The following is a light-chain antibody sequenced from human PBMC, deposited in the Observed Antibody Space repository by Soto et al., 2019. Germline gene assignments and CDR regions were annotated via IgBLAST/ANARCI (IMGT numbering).Light chain of an antibody. V-gene: IGLV1-47*01. CDR3: AAWDDSLSGRV. CDR2: RNN. CDR1: SSNIGSNY. J-gene: IGLJ3*02. Sequence: QSVLTQPPSASGTPGQRVTISCSGSSSNIGSNYVYWYQQLPGTAPKLHIYRNNQRPSGVPDRFSGSKSGTSASLAISGLRSEDEAEYYCAAWDDSLSGRVFGGGTKLTVL.